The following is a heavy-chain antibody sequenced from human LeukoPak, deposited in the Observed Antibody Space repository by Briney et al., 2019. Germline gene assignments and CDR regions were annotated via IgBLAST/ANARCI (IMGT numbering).Heavy chain of an antibody. CDR3: ARTYGSGYSIV. J-gene: IGHJ4*02. CDR2: ISAYNANT. Sequence: ASVKVSCKASGFTFTSYGISWVRQAPGQGLEWMGWISAYNANTNYAQKLQGRVTMTTDTSRTTAYMELRSLRSGDTAVYYCARTYGSGYSIVWGQGTLVTVSS. D-gene: IGHD2-21*01. V-gene: IGHV1-18*01. CDR1: GFTFTSYG.